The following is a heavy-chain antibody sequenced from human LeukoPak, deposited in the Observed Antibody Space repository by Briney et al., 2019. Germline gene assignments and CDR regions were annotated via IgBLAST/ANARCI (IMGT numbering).Heavy chain of an antibody. D-gene: IGHD2-8*02. CDR1: GFPFSDYY. CDR3: ASTRTGEDAFDI. Sequence: GGSLRLSCAASGFPFSDYYMSWIRQAPGKGLEWVSVIYSGGSTYYADSVKGRFTISRDNSKNTLYLQMNSLRAEDTAVYYCASTRTGEDAFDIWGQGTMVTVSS. V-gene: IGHV3-53*01. J-gene: IGHJ3*02. CDR2: IYSGGST.